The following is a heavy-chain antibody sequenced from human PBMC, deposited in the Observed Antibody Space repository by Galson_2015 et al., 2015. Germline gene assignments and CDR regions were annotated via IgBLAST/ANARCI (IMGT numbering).Heavy chain of an antibody. Sequence: TLSLTCIVSGASVSSDGYYWSWIRQHPGKGLEWIGYIYYSGSTYYSPSLKGRVTISVDTSKNQFSLKLSSVTAADTAIYYCARGGSTWPTENFDFWGQGTLVTVSS. CDR2: IYYSGST. J-gene: IGHJ4*02. D-gene: IGHD6-13*01. CDR1: GASVSSDGYY. CDR3: ARGGSTWPTENFDF. V-gene: IGHV4-31*03.